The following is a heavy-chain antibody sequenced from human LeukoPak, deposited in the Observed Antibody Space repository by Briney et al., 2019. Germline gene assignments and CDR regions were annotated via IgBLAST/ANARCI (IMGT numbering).Heavy chain of an antibody. J-gene: IGHJ4*02. Sequence: SETLSLTCAVYGGSFSGYYWSWIRQPPGKGLEWIGEINHSGSTNYNPSLKSRVTISVDTSKNQFSLKLSSVTAADTAVYYCARDSLGVEAYWGQGTLVTVSS. D-gene: IGHD2-2*01. CDR2: INHSGST. V-gene: IGHV4-34*01. CDR3: ARDSLGVEAY. CDR1: GGSFSGYY.